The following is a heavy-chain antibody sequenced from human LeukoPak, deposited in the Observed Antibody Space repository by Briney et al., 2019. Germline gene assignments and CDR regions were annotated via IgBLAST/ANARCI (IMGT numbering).Heavy chain of an antibody. J-gene: IGHJ5*02. CDR3: ARGIAAVPNWFDP. D-gene: IGHD6-13*01. CDR1: GFTFSSYW. V-gene: IGHV3-7*01. CDR2: IKQDGSEK. Sequence: TGGSLRLSCAVSGFTFSSYWMSWVRQAPGKGLEWVANIKQDGSEKYYVDSVKGRFTISRDNAKNSLYLQMNSLRAEDTAVYYCARGIAAVPNWFDPWGQGTLVTVSS.